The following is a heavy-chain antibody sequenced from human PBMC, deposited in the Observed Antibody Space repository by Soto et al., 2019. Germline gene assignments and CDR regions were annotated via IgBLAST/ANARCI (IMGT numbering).Heavy chain of an antibody. V-gene: IGHV3-23*01. CDR2: ISGSGGST. CDR1: GFTFSSYA. J-gene: IGHJ4*02. D-gene: IGHD4-17*01. CDR3: AKQDYGDFSRAYFDY. Sequence: PGGSLRLSCAASGFTFSSYAMSWVRQAPGKALEWVSAISGSGGSTYYADSVKGRFTISRDNSKNTLYLQMNSLRAEDTAVYYCAKQDYGDFSRAYFDYWGQGTLVTVSS.